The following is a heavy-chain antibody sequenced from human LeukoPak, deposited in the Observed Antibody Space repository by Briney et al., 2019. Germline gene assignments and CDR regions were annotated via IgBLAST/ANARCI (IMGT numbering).Heavy chain of an antibody. D-gene: IGHD3-22*01. CDR2: IYYSGST. Sequence: SETLSLTCTVSGGSISSYYWSWIRQPPGKGLEWIGYIYYSGSTNYNPSLKSRVTISVDTSKNQFSLRVNSLTAEDTAVYYCAREGLDSSGNGYYYYGMDVWGQGTTVTVSS. CDR1: GGSISSYY. J-gene: IGHJ6*02. V-gene: IGHV4-59*01. CDR3: AREGLDSSGNGYYYYGMDV.